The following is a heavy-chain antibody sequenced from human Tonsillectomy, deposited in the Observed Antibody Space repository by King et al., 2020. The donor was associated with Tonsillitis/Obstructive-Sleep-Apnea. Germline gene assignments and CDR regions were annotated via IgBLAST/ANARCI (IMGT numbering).Heavy chain of an antibody. D-gene: IGHD3-22*01. V-gene: IGHV4-59*08. CDR1: GGSISSYY. CDR3: ARLLYYYDSSGYSSYFDY. J-gene: IGHJ4*02. CDR2: IYYSGST. Sequence: QLQLQESGPGLVKPSETLSLTCTVSGGSISSYYWSWIRQPPGKGLEWIGYIYYSGSTNYNPSLKSRVTISVDTSKNQFSLKLSSVTAADTAVYYCARLLYYYDSSGYSSYFDYWGQGTLVTVSS.